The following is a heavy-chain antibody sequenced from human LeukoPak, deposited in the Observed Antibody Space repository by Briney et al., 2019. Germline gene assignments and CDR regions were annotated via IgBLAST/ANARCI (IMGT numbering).Heavy chain of an antibody. CDR2: ISSNGGST. J-gene: IGHJ4*02. V-gene: IGHV3-64D*06. Sequence: PGGSLRLSCSASGFTFSSYAMHWVRQAPGKGLEYVSAISSNGGSTYYADSVKGRFTISRDNSKNTLYLQMSSLRAEDTAAYYCVKAPSSIAAAGRFDYWGQGTLVTVSS. D-gene: IGHD6-13*01. CDR1: GFTFSSYA. CDR3: VKAPSSIAAAGRFDY.